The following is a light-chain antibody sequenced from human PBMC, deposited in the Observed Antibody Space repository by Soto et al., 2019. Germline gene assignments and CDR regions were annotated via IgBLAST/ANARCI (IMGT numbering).Light chain of an antibody. CDR2: EDN. CDR1: SADVGSYNL. J-gene: IGLJ1*01. CDR3: CSYAGTTVFYV. Sequence: QSALTQPASVSGSPGQSITISCTGTSADVGSYNLVSWYQHHPGRAPKLMIYEDNERPSGVSNRFSDSKSGNTASLTISGLQAEDEADYYCCSYAGTTVFYVFGTGTKLTVL. V-gene: IGLV2-23*01.